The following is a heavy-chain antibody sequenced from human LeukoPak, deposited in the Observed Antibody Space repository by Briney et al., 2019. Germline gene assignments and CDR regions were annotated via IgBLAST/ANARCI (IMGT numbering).Heavy chain of an antibody. CDR3: AKDRPNYYGSNGHYYRRDGDY. D-gene: IGHD3-22*01. CDR2: ISGSGGST. J-gene: IGHJ4*02. Sequence: GGSLRLSCAASGFTFSSYAMSWVRQAPGKGLEWVSAISGSGGSTYYADSVKGRFTISRDNSENMLYLQMNSLRVEDTAVYFCAKDRPNYYGSNGHYYRRDGDYWGQGTLVTVSS. CDR1: GFTFSSYA. V-gene: IGHV3-23*01.